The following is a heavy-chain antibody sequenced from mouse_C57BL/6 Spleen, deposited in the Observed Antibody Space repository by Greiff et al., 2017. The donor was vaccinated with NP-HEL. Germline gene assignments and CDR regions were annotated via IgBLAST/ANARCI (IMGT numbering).Heavy chain of an antibody. CDR3: ARLNFDY. V-gene: IGHV5-17*01. CDR2: ISSGSSNI. CDR1: GFTFSDYG. J-gene: IGHJ2*01. Sequence: EVQGVESGGGLVKPGGSLKLSCAASGFTFSDYGMHWVRQAPEKGLEWVAYISSGSSNIYYADTVKGRFTISRDNSKNTLFLQMTILRSEDTAMYYCARLNFDYWGQGTTLTVSS.